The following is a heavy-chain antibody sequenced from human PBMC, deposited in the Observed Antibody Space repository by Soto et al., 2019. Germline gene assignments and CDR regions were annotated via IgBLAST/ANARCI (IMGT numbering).Heavy chain of an antibody. CDR2: INHSGST. Sequence: KPSETLSLTCAVYGGSFSGYYWSWIRQPPGKGLEWIGEINHSGSTNYNPSLKSRVTISVDTSKNQFSLKLSSVTAADTAVYYCARTPLFGVVISLYFDYWGQGTLVTVSS. V-gene: IGHV4-34*01. CDR3: ARTPLFGVVISLYFDY. CDR1: GGSFSGYY. J-gene: IGHJ4*02. D-gene: IGHD3-3*01.